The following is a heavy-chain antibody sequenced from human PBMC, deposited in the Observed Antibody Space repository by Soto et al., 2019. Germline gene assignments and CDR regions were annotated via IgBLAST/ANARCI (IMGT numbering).Heavy chain of an antibody. J-gene: IGHJ5*02. CDR3: ARGQRFADEGDP. D-gene: IGHD3-3*01. CDR2: IYSSGST. CDR1: GGAINSYY. V-gene: IGHV4-4*07. Sequence: PSDTLSLTCTVSGGAINSYYWTWIRQPAGKGLEWIGRIYSSGSTKYNPSLQSRVTMSLDTSKNQFSLTLTSVTAADTAVYYCARGQRFADEGDPGGQG.